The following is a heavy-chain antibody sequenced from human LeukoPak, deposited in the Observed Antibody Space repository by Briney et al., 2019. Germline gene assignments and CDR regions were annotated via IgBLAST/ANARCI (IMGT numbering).Heavy chain of an antibody. J-gene: IGHJ6*02. CDR3: ARRPDGMDV. V-gene: IGHV4-34*01. CDR2: INHSGST. CDR1: GGSFSGYY. Sequence: SETLSLTCAVYGGSFSGYYWSWIRQPPGKGLEWIGEINHSGSTNYNPSLKSRLSISVDTSNNQFSLRLTSVTAADTAVYYCARRPDGMDVWGQGTTVTASS.